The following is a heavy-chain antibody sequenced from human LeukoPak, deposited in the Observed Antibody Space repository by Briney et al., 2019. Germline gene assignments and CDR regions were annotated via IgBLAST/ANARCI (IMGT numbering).Heavy chain of an antibody. D-gene: IGHD3-10*01. Sequence: GGSLRLSCAASGFTFSSYWMHWVRQAPGKGLVWVSHINSDGSSTTYADSVKGRFTISRDNAKNTLYLQMNSLRAEDTAVYYCARDHDYGSGSYYNDYWGQGTLVTVSS. J-gene: IGHJ4*02. CDR1: GFTFSSYW. CDR2: INSDGSST. CDR3: ARDHDYGSGSYYNDY. V-gene: IGHV3-74*01.